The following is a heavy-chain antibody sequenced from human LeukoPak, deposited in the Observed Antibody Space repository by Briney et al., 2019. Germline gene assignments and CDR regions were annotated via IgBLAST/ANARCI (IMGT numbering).Heavy chain of an antibody. V-gene: IGHV1-46*01. Sequence: GASVKVSCKASGYTFIRHWMHWVRLAPGQGLEWVGLINPTGTATLYAQKFQGRVTMTRDTSTSTVYMELSSLRSEDTAVYYCARVGYYYDSSGYLDYWGQGTLVTVSS. J-gene: IGHJ4*02. CDR3: ARVGYYYDSSGYLDY. D-gene: IGHD3-22*01. CDR1: GYTFIRHW. CDR2: INPTGTAT.